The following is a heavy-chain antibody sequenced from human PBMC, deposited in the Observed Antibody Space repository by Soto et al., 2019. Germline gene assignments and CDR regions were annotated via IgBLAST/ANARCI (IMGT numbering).Heavy chain of an antibody. D-gene: IGHD5-18*01. Sequence: GGSLRLSCAASGFTFSSYGMHWVRQAPGKGLEWVAVISYDGSNKYYADSVKGRFTISRDNSKNTLYLQMNSLRAEDTAVYYCAITARNTHFDYWGQGTLVTVSS. CDR2: ISYDGSNK. CDR1: GFTFSSYG. CDR3: AITARNTHFDY. V-gene: IGHV3-30*03. J-gene: IGHJ4*02.